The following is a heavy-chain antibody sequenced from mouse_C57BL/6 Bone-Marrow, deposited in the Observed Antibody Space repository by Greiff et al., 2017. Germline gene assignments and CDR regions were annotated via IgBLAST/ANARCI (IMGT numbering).Heavy chain of an antibody. V-gene: IGHV1-19*01. CDR3: ARRGYYPLDY. Sequence: EVQLQQSGPVLVKPGASVKMSWKASGYTFTDYYMNWVKQSHGKSLEWIGVINPYNGGTSYNQKFKGKATLTVDKSSSTAYMELNSLTSEDSAVYYCARRGYYPLDYWGQGTSVTVSS. CDR2: INPYNGGT. D-gene: IGHD2-3*01. CDR1: GYTFTDYY. J-gene: IGHJ4*01.